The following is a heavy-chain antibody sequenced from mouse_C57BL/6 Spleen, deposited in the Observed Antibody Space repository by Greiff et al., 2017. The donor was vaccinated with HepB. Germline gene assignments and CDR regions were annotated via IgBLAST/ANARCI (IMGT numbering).Heavy chain of an antibody. Sequence: QVQLQQPGAELVKPGASVKMSCKASGYTFTSYWITWVKQRPGQGLEWIGDIYPGSGSTNYNEKFKSKATLTVDTSSSTAYMQLSSLTSEDSAVYYCARRGYSNLYFDYWGQGTTLTVSS. D-gene: IGHD2-5*01. CDR2: IYPGSGST. J-gene: IGHJ2*01. V-gene: IGHV1-55*01. CDR3: ARRGYSNLYFDY. CDR1: GYTFTSYW.